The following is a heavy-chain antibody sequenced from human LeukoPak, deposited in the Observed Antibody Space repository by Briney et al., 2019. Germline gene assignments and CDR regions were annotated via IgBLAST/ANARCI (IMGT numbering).Heavy chain of an antibody. CDR3: ASDLYSSRYDAFDI. D-gene: IGHD6-25*01. CDR1: GFTFSSYW. V-gene: IGHV3-7*01. CDR2: IKQDGSEK. Sequence: PGGSLRLSCAASGFTFSSYWMSWVRQAPGKGLEWVANIKQDGSEKYYVDSVKGRFTISRDNAKNSLYLQMNSLRAEDTAVYYCASDLYSSRYDAFDIWGQGTMVTVSS. J-gene: IGHJ3*02.